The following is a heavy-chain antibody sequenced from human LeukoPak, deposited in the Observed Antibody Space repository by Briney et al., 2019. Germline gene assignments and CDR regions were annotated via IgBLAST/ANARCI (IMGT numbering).Heavy chain of an antibody. J-gene: IGHJ6*03. D-gene: IGHD3-10*01. CDR2: IYPSGNT. Sequence: SETLSLTCSLSGGSFTTHFRSWVRQPAGKGLEWIGRIYPSGNTNYNPSLKSRLNLSVDTSKTQFSLRLSSVTAADTAVYYCAREDSGSYYNYYYFYMDVWGKGTTVTISS. CDR1: GGSFTTHF. V-gene: IGHV4-4*07. CDR3: AREDSGSYYNYYYFYMDV.